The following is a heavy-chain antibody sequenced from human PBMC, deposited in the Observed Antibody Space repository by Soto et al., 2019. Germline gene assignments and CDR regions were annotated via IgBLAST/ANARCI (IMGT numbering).Heavy chain of an antibody. CDR3: TTRDGYNLYYFDY. D-gene: IGHD5-12*01. CDR2: IKSKTDGGTT. Sequence: SVSNAWMNWVRQAPGKGLEWVGRIKSKTDGGTTDYAAPVKGRFTISRDDSKNTLYLQMNSLKTEDTAVYYCTTRDGYNLYYFDYWGQGTLVTVSS. J-gene: IGHJ4*02. CDR1: SVSNAW. V-gene: IGHV3-15*07.